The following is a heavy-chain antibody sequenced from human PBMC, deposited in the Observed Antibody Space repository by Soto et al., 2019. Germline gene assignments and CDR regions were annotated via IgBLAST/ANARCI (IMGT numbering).Heavy chain of an antibody. V-gene: IGHV5-51*01. CDR1: GYSFTSYW. D-gene: IGHD3-22*01. J-gene: IGHJ3*02. CDR2: IYPGDSDT. Sequence: PGESLKISCKGSGYSFTSYWIGWVRQMPGKGLEWMGIIYPGDSDTRYSPSFQGQVTISADKSISTAYLQWSSLKASDTAMYYCARNKAYDSSGYYTLSHGFETWGKGTMVTVS. CDR3: ARNKAYDSSGYYTLSHGFET.